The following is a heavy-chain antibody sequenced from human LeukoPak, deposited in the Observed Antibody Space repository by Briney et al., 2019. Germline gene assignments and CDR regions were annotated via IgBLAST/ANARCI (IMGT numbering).Heavy chain of an antibody. CDR2: IDWDDDK. Sequence: SGPTLVNPTQTLTLTCSFSGFSLTTTGMCVSWIRQPPGKALEWLARIDWDDDKYYTTSLKTRLTILKDTSKNQVVLTMTNMDPVDTATYYCARMQLEATITTGAFDIWGQGTVVTVSS. D-gene: IGHD4-11*01. V-gene: IGHV2-70*11. CDR1: GFSLTTTGMC. J-gene: IGHJ3*02. CDR3: ARMQLEATITTGAFDI.